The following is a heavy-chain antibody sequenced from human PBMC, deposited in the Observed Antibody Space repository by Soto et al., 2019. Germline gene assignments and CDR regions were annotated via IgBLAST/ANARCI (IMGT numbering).Heavy chain of an antibody. CDR2: LKPDGSGK. D-gene: IGHD3-16*01. V-gene: IGHV3-7*01. CDR3: ASDPYFGAIDY. J-gene: IGHJ4*02. CDR1: GLAFSTSW. Sequence: EVQLVESGGGLVQPGGSLRLSCGASGLAFSTSWMPWVRQAPGKGLEWVDELKPDGSGKTYVDAVRGRATISRDNAKNSLYLQMSSLRVEDTAMYYCASDPYFGAIDYWGQGNLGTVSS.